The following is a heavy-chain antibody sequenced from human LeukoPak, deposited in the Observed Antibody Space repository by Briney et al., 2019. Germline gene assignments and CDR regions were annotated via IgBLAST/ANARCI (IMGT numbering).Heavy chain of an antibody. CDR1: GFTSGDYA. V-gene: IGHV3-49*04. CDR2: IRSKAYGGTT. Sequence: GSLRLSCAASGFTSGDYAMSWVREAPGKGLEWGGFIRSKAYGGTTEYAASVKGRFTISRDDSKSIAYLQMNSLKTEDTAVYYCTRDYDSSGLIFDYWGQGTLVTVSS. CDR3: TRDYDSSGLIFDY. J-gene: IGHJ4*02. D-gene: IGHD3-22*01.